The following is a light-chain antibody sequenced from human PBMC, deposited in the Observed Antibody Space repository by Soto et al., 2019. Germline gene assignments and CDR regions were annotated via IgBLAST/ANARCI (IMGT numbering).Light chain of an antibody. CDR3: AAWDDSLNGPV. CDR1: SSNIGRNS. Sequence: QSVLTQPPSASGTPGQRVTISCSGRSSNIGRNSVNWYQQLPGTAPKLLIYSNNQRPSGVPDRFSGSKSGTSASLAISGLQSEDEADYYCAAWDDSLNGPVFGGGTKVTVL. V-gene: IGLV1-44*01. CDR2: SNN. J-gene: IGLJ2*01.